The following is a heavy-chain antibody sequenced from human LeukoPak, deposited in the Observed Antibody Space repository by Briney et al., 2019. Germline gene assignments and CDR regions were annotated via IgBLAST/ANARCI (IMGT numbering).Heavy chain of an antibody. CDR1: GFTFSDHY. CDR2: IRNKAKSYTT. J-gene: IGHJ3*02. D-gene: IGHD5-18*01. V-gene: IGHV3-72*01. Sequence: PGGSLRLSCAASGFTFSDHYMDWVRQAPGKGLEWVGRIRNKAKSYTTEYAASVKGRFTISRDDSKNSLYLQMNSLRAEDTAVYYCARDSTYFGYGYPDAFDIWGQGTMVTVSS. CDR3: ARDSTYFGYGYPDAFDI.